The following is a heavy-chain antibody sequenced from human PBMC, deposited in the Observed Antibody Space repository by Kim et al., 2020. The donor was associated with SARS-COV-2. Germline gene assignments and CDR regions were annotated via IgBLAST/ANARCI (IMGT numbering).Heavy chain of an antibody. CDR3: ARDLGGYFDY. CDR2: TN. J-gene: IGHJ4*02. V-gene: IGHV3-48*01. D-gene: IGHD3-10*01. Sequence: TNNYADPGKGRFTISRDHAKTSLYLQMNRLRAEDTAVYYCARDLGGYFDYWGQGTLVTVSS.